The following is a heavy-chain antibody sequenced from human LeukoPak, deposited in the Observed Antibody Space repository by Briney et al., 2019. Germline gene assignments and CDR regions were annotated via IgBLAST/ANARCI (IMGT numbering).Heavy chain of an antibody. V-gene: IGHV3-7*03. D-gene: IGHD6-19*01. J-gene: IGHJ5*02. CDR3: ARDAPTEIAVAGTRFDP. CDR1: GFTFSSYW. CDR2: IKQDGSEK. Sequence: GGSLRLSCAASGFTFSSYWMSWVRQAPGKGLEWVANIKQDGSEKYYVDSVKGRFTISRDNAKNSLYLQMNSLRAEDTAVYYCARDAPTEIAVAGTRFDPWGQGTLVTVSS.